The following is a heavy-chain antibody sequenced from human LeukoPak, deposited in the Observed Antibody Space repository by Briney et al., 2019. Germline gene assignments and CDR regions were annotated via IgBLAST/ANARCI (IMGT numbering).Heavy chain of an antibody. CDR2: INPSGGST. Sequence: ASVNVSCKASGYTFTSYYMHWVRQAPGQGLEWMGIINPSGGSTSYAQKFQERVTITRDMSTSTAYMELSSLRSEDTAVYYCHGGWFGEFLGNWFDPWGQATLVTVSS. CDR1: GYTFTSYY. CDR3: HGGWFGEFLGNWFDP. D-gene: IGHD3-10*01. V-gene: IGHV1-46*01. J-gene: IGHJ5*02.